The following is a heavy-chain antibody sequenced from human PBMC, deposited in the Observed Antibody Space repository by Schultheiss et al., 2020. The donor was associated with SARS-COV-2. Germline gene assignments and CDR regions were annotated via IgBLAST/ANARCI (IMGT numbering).Heavy chain of an antibody. CDR3: AKEGGYCSSTSCYWIVATSYYFDY. J-gene: IGHJ4*02. Sequence: GESLKISCAASGFTFSDYYMSWIRQAPGKGLEWVAVISYDGSNKYYADSVKGRFTISRDNSKNTLYLQMNSLRAEDTAVYYCAKEGGYCSSTSCYWIVATSYYFDYWGQGTLVTVSS. D-gene: IGHD2-2*01. CDR2: ISYDGSNK. V-gene: IGHV3-30*18. CDR1: GFTFSDYY.